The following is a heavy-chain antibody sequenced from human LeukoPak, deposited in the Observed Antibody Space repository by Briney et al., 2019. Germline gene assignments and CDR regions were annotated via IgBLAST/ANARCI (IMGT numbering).Heavy chain of an antibody. CDR2: TNSNGRNI. Sequence: GGSLRLSCAASGFSFSSYEMNWVRQAPGKGLEWISYTNSNGRNIDYADSVRGRFTISRDNAKNSLFLQMNSLRAEDTAVYYCLCLWFGKGVYWGRGTLVTVSS. CDR3: LCLWFGKGVY. V-gene: IGHV3-48*03. J-gene: IGHJ4*02. D-gene: IGHD3-10*01. CDR1: GFSFSSYE.